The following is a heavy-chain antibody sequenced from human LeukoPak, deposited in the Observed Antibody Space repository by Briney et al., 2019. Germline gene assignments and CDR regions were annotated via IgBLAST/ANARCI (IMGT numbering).Heavy chain of an antibody. CDR1: GFTFSTYA. CDR3: ARGAKSLAGFES. D-gene: IGHD6-19*01. Sequence: PGGSLRLSCAASGFTFSTYAMNWVRQAPGKGLEWVSSITDSGGSTYHADSVKGRFTISRDNSKNTLYLQMNSLRAEDTAVYLCARGAKSLAGFESWGQRDLVTVSS. CDR2: ITDSGGST. V-gene: IGHV3-23*01. J-gene: IGHJ5*01.